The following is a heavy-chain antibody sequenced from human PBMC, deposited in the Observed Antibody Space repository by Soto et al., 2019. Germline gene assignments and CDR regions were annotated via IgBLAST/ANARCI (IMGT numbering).Heavy chain of an antibody. CDR1: GGSISSSSYY. CDR3: ARVNRIVGATPFDY. CDR2: IYYSGST. V-gene: IGHV4-39*07. Sequence: SETLSLTCTVSGGSISSSSYYWGWIRQPPGKNLEWIGSIYYSGSTFYNPSLKSRVTISVDTSKNQFSLKLSSVTAADTAVYYCARVNRIVGATPFDYWGQGTLVTVSS. J-gene: IGHJ4*02. D-gene: IGHD1-26*01.